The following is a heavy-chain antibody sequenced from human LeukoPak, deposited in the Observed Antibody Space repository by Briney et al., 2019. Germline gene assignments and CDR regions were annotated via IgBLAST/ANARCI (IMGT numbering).Heavy chain of an antibody. Sequence: PGGSLILSCAATGFTLSNSAMSWVRQAPGKGLEWVSTLSGSGITTYYADSVKGRFTISRDNSKNTLYLQMNSLRAEDTAVYYCAKGIYSSGWSYFDYWGHGTLVTVSS. CDR1: GFTLSNSA. V-gene: IGHV3-23*01. CDR2: LSGSGITT. D-gene: IGHD6-19*01. J-gene: IGHJ4*01. CDR3: AKGIYSSGWSYFDY.